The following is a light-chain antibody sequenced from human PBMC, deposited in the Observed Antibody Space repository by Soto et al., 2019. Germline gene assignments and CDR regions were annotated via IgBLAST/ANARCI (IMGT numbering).Light chain of an antibody. Sequence: QSVLTQPPSASGTPEQRVTISCSESRSNIGSKTVYWYQQLPGTAPKLLIYSNNQRPSGVPDRFSASKSGTSASLTIRGLQAEDAADYYCAAWDYSPNGWVFGGGTKLTVL. V-gene: IGLV1-44*01. CDR1: RSNIGSKT. J-gene: IGLJ3*02. CDR2: SNN. CDR3: AAWDYSPNGWV.